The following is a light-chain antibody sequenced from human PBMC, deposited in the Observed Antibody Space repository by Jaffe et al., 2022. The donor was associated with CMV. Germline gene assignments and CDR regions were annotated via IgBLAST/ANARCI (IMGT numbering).Light chain of an antibody. CDR1: SSNIGNNY. CDR2: ENN. V-gene: IGLV1-51*02. CDR3: GTWDSSLSGGLA. J-gene: IGLJ2*01. Sequence: QSVLTQPPSVSAAPGQKVTISCSGSSSNIGNNYVSWYQQFPGTAPKLLIYENNKRPSGIPDRFSGSKSGTSAALGITGLQTGDEADYYCGTWDSSLSGGLAFGGGTKLTVL.